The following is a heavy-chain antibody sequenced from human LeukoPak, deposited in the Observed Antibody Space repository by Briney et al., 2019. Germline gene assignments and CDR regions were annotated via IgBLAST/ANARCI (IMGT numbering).Heavy chain of an antibody. J-gene: IGHJ3*02. Sequence: GGSLRLSCVASGFTFSSYAMHWVRQAPGKGLEYVSAISSNGGSTYYANSVKGRFTISRDNSKNTLYLQMGSLRAEDMAVYYCARVGSWDAFDIWGQGTMVTVSS. CDR3: ARVGSWDAFDI. CDR1: GFTFSSYA. CDR2: ISSNGGST. V-gene: IGHV3-64*01. D-gene: IGHD1-26*01.